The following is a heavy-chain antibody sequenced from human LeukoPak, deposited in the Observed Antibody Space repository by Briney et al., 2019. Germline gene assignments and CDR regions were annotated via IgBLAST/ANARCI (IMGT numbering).Heavy chain of an antibody. J-gene: IGHJ3*02. V-gene: IGHV3-48*01. CDR1: GFTFSSYS. D-gene: IGHD3-22*01. CDR2: IGSSSSSI. Sequence: EGSLRLSCAASGFTFSSYSMNWVRQAPGKGLEWVSYIGSSSSSIYYADSMKGRFTISRDNAKYSLYLQMNSLRAEDTAVYYCARVRDSHDAFDIWGQGTMVTVSS. CDR3: ARVRDSHDAFDI.